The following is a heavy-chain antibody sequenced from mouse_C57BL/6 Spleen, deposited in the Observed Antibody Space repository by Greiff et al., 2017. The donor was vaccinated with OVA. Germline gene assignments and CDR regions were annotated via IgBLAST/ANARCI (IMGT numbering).Heavy chain of an antibody. V-gene: IGHV5-4*01. CDR2: ISDGGSYT. D-gene: IGHD3-2*02. CDR1: GFTFSSYA. Sequence: EVKLVESGGGLVKPGGSLKLSCAASGFTFSSYAMSWVRQTPEKRLEWVATISDGGSYTYYPDNVKGRFTISRDNAKNNLYLQMSHLKSEDTAMYYCARDHSSGYLMDDWGQGTSVTVSS. J-gene: IGHJ4*01. CDR3: ARDHSSGYLMDD.